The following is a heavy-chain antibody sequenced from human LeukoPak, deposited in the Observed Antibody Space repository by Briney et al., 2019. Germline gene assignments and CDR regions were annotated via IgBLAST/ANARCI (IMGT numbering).Heavy chain of an antibody. CDR1: GFTFSRYS. CDR3: ARVSPFDY. CDR2: TYSGGST. J-gene: IGHJ4*02. V-gene: IGHV3-66*01. Sequence: GGSLRLSCAASGFTFSRYSMSWVRQAPGKGLEWVSVTYSGGSTYYADSVKGRFTISRDSSKNTLYLQMNSLRVEDTAVYYCARVSPFDYWGQGTLVTVSS.